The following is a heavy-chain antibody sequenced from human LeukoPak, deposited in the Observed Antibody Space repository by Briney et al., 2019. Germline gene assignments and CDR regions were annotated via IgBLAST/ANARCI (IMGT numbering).Heavy chain of an antibody. Sequence: GGSLRLSCAASGFTVSSNYMSWVRQAPGKGLEWVSVIYSGGSTYYAGSVKGRFTISRDNSKNTVYLQMNSLRVEDTAVYYCARELGDYGAFDIWGQGTIVTVSS. CDR2: IYSGGST. CDR1: GFTVSSNY. J-gene: IGHJ3*02. CDR3: ARELGDYGAFDI. V-gene: IGHV3-53*01. D-gene: IGHD4-17*01.